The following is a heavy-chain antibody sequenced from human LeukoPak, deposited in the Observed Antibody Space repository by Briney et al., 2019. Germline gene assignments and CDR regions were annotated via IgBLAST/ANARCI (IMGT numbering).Heavy chain of an antibody. D-gene: IGHD3-10*01. CDR2: ISYDGSTK. CDR3: AKVWAPMVRGVIKLFDY. Sequence: PGGSLRLSCAASGFTFSNYAMHWVRQAPGKGLEWVAVISYDGSTKYYADSVKGRFTISRDNSKNTLYLQMNSLRAEDTAVYYCAKVWAPMVRGVIKLFDYWGQGTLVTVSS. J-gene: IGHJ4*02. V-gene: IGHV3-30-3*01. CDR1: GFTFSNYA.